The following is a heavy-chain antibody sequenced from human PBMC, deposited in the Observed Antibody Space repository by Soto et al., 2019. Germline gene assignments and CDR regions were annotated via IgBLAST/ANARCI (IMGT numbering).Heavy chain of an antibody. CDR1: GFTFSSYG. J-gene: IGHJ4*02. CDR3: AKDGPGGGDSSCFDY. V-gene: IGHV3-30*18. Sequence: QVQLVESGGGVVQPGRSLRLSCAASGFTFSSYGMHWVRQAPGKGLEWVAVISYDGSNKYYADSVKGRFTISRDNSKNTLYLQMNSLRAEDTAVYYCAKDGPGGGDSSCFDYWGQGTLVTVSS. D-gene: IGHD2-21*02. CDR2: ISYDGSNK.